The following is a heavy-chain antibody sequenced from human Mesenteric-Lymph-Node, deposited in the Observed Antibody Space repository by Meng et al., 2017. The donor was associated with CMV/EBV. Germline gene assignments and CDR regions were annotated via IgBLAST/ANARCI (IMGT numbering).Heavy chain of an antibody. V-gene: IGHV3-66*02. CDR1: GFTVSSNY. D-gene: IGHD3-3*01. CDR3: ARVTIPYYFDY. CDR2: IYSGGST. J-gene: IGHJ4*02. Sequence: GESLKISCAASGFTVSSNYMSWVRQAPGKGLEWVSVIYSGGSTYYADSVKGRFTISRDNSKNTLYLQMNSLRAEDTAVYYCARVTIPYYFDYWGQGTLVTVSS.